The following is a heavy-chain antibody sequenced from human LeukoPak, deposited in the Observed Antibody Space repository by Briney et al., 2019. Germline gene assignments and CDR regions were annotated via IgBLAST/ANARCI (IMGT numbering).Heavy chain of an antibody. J-gene: IGHJ6*03. CDR1: GYSISSGYY. V-gene: IGHV4-38-2*02. Sequence: SETLSLTCTVSGYSISSGYYWGWIRQPPGKGLEWIGSIYHSGSTYYNPSLKSRVTISVDTSKNQFSLKLSSVTAADTAVYYCAREGDYYGSGSSRYYYYYYMDVWGKGTTVTISS. CDR3: AREGDYYGSGSSRYYYYYYMDV. D-gene: IGHD3-10*01. CDR2: IYHSGST.